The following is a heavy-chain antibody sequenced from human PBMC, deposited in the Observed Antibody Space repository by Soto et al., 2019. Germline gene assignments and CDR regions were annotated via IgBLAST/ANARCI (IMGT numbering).Heavy chain of an antibody. Sequence: GGSLRLSCTVSGFTFGDYAMSWVRQAPVKGLEWVSFIRSKAFGGTTEYAASVKGRFTISRDDSKSIAFLQMNSLKTEDTAVYYCTRDGVGATSYFDYWGQGTLVTVSS. CDR3: TRDGVGATSYFDY. V-gene: IGHV3-49*04. CDR1: GFTFGDYA. J-gene: IGHJ4*02. CDR2: IRSKAFGGTT. D-gene: IGHD1-26*01.